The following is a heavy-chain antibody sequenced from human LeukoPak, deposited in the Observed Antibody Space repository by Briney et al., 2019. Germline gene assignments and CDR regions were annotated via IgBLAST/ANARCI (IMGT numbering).Heavy chain of an antibody. J-gene: IGHJ4*02. D-gene: IGHD5-18*01. CDR3: AQNYPRAVGYSYGYYGY. CDR1: GFTFSSYA. Sequence: GGSLRLSCAASGFTFSSYAMSWVRQAPGKGLEWVSSISAGGATTYYADSVKGRFTISRDSSKNTLYLQMNSLRAEDTAVYYCAQNYPRAVGYSYGYYGYWGQGTLVTVSS. V-gene: IGHV3-23*01. CDR2: ISAGGATT.